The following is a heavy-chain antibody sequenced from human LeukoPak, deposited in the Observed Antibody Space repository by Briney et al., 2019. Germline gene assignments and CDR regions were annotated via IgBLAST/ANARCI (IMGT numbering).Heavy chain of an antibody. J-gene: IGHJ6*02. Sequence: PGGSLRLSCAASGFTFSSYWMSWVRQAPGKGLEWVANIKQDGSEKYYVDSVKGRFTISRDNAKNSLYLQMNSLRAEDTAVCYCARDSTYGGDGMDVWGQGTTVTVSS. CDR3: ARDSTYGGDGMDV. CDR1: GFTFSSYW. V-gene: IGHV3-7*01. D-gene: IGHD3-10*01. CDR2: IKQDGSEK.